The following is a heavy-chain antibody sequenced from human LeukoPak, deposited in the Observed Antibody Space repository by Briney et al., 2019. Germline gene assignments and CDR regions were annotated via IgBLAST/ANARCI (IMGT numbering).Heavy chain of an antibody. CDR1: GFTFSDYY. CDR3: ARGSVRGVIRPYFGY. D-gene: IGHD3-10*01. V-gene: IGHV3-11*05. Sequence: GGSLRLSCAASGFTFSDYYMSWIRQPPGKGLEWVSYISGSTTYTNYADSVRGRFTISRDNAKNSLFLQMNSLRVEDTAVYYCARGSVRGVIRPYFGYWGQGTLVTVSS. CDR2: ISGSTTYT. J-gene: IGHJ4*02.